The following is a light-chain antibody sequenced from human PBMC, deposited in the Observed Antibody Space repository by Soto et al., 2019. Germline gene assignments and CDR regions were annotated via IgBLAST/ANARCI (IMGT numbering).Light chain of an antibody. CDR3: QQYGSSSWM. V-gene: IGKV3-20*01. CDR2: GAS. CDR1: QSVDSGH. J-gene: IGKJ1*01. Sequence: EIVLTQSPGTLSLSPGERATLSCRASQSVDSGHSARYQQKPGQAPRLLIYGASSRATGIPDRFSGSGSGTDFPLTISRLEPEDFAVYYCQQYGSSSWMFGQGTKVEIK.